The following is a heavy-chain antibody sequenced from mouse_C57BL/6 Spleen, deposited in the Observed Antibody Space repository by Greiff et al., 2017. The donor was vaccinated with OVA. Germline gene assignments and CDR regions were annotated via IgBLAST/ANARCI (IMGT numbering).Heavy chain of an antibody. D-gene: IGHD2-1*01. CDR1: GYTFTSYG. Sequence: QVQLQQSGAELARPGASVKLSCKASGYTFTSYGISWVKQSTGQGLEWIGEIYPRSGNTYYNEKFKGKATLTADKSSSTAYMELRSLTSEDSAVYFCAREGNRYFGVWGTGTTVTVSS. CDR3: AREGNRYFGV. CDR2: IYPRSGNT. J-gene: IGHJ1*03. V-gene: IGHV1-81*01.